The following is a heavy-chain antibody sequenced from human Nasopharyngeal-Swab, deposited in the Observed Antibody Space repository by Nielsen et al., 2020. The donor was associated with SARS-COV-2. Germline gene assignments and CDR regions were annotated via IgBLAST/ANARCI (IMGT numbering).Heavy chain of an antibody. V-gene: IGHV4-30-4*08. J-gene: IGHJ6*02. D-gene: IGHD3-10*01. Sequence: SWVRQPPGKGLEWIGYIYYSGSTYYNPSLKSRVTISVDTSKNQFSLKLSSVTAADTAVYYCARAPMVRGVIRHYYYYGMDVWGQGTTVTVSS. CDR3: ARAPMVRGVIRHYYYYGMDV. CDR2: IYYSGST.